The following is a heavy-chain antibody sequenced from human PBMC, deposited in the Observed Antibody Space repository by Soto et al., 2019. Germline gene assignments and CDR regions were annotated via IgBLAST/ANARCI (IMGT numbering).Heavy chain of an antibody. V-gene: IGHV1-69*06. Sequence: QVQLVQSGAEVKKPGSSVKVSCKASGGTFSSYAISWVRQAPGQGLEWMGGIIPIFGTANYAQKFQGRVTSTADKSTSTAYMELSSLRSEDTAVYYCASSTNWNYLWNWFDPWGQGTLVTVSS. D-gene: IGHD1-7*01. J-gene: IGHJ5*02. CDR3: ASSTNWNYLWNWFDP. CDR1: GGTFSSYA. CDR2: IIPIFGTA.